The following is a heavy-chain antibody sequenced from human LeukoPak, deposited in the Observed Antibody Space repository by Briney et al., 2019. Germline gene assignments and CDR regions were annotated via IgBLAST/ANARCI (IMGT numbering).Heavy chain of an antibody. V-gene: IGHV3-15*01. J-gene: IGHJ4*02. CDR1: GFTFSDAW. CDR2: IKRKTAGGTI. Sequence: GGSLRLSCAASGFTFSDAWLSWVRQAPGKGLEWVGRIKRKTAGGTIDYAAPVKGRFTISRDDSKNTLYLQMNSLKTEDTAVYYCATADSSGWWRGYWGQGTLVTVSS. CDR3: ATADSSGWWRGY. D-gene: IGHD6-19*01.